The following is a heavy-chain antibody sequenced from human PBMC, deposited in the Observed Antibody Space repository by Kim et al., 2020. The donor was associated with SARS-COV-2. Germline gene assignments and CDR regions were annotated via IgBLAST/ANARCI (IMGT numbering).Heavy chain of an antibody. Sequence: SVKVSCKASGGTFSSYAISWVRQAPGQGLEWMGRIIPILGIANYAQKFQGRVTITADKSTSTAYMELSSLRSEDTAVYYCARDRIAVAGAPYYYYGMDVWGQGTTVTGSS. J-gene: IGHJ6*02. CDR1: GGTFSSYA. V-gene: IGHV1-69*04. CDR3: ARDRIAVAGAPYYYYGMDV. CDR2: IIPILGIA. D-gene: IGHD6-19*01.